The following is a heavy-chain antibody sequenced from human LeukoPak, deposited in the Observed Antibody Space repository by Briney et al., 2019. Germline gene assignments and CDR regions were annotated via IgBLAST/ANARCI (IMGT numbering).Heavy chain of an antibody. CDR3: ARGDILTGYQRFRWFDP. D-gene: IGHD3-9*01. Sequence: SETLSLTCAVYGGSFSGYYWSWVRQPPGKGLEWHGEINHSGSTNYNPSLKSRVTISVDTSKNQFSLKLSSVTAADTAVYYCARGDILTGYQRFRWFDPWGQGTLVTVSS. V-gene: IGHV4-34*01. J-gene: IGHJ5*02. CDR1: GGSFSGYY. CDR2: INHSGST.